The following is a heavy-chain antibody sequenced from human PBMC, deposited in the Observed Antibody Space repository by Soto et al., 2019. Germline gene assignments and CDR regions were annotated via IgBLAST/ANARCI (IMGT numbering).Heavy chain of an antibody. Sequence: ASVKVSCKASGYTFIGYYMHWVRQAPGQGLEWMGWINANSGGTNYAQKFKGRVTMTRDTSTSTAYMDLSSLRSDDTAVYYCAPSRLTIFGPLGVWGQGTTVTVSS. D-gene: IGHD3-3*01. CDR1: GYTFIGYY. CDR2: INANSGGT. J-gene: IGHJ6*02. CDR3: APSRLTIFGPLGV. V-gene: IGHV1-2*02.